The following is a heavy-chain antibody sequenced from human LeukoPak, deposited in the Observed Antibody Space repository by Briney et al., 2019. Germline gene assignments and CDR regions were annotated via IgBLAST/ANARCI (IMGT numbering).Heavy chain of an antibody. D-gene: IGHD6-6*01. CDR3: AKVPIAARQLDY. Sequence: GGSLRLSCAASGFTFRTYAMHWVRQAPGKGLEWVAFIRYDGSNKYYADSVKGRFTISRGNSKNTLYLQMNSLRAEDTAVYYCAKVPIAARQLDYWGQGTLVTVSS. V-gene: IGHV3-30*02. J-gene: IGHJ4*02. CDR2: IRYDGSNK. CDR1: GFTFRTYA.